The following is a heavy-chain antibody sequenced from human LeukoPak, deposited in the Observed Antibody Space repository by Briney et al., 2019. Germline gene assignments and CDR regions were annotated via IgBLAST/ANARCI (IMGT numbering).Heavy chain of an antibody. D-gene: IGHD2-15*01. V-gene: IGHV3-23*01. Sequence: GGSLRLSCAASGFTFSTFAVGWVRRGPGKGLEWVSDIHGSGGATFYADSVKGRFTVSRDDSKSTLYLQMNSLRAEDTAVYYCAKYNGFCSSGSCYYFDYWGQGILVTVSS. CDR2: IHGSGGAT. CDR1: GFTFSTFA. CDR3: AKYNGFCSSGSCYYFDY. J-gene: IGHJ4*02.